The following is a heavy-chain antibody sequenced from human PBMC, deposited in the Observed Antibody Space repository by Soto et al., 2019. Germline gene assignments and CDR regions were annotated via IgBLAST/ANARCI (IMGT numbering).Heavy chain of an antibody. CDR2: ISGSGGST. V-gene: IGHV3-23*01. J-gene: IGHJ6*04. Sequence: GGSLRLSCAASGFTFSSYAMSWVRQAPGKGLEWVSAISGSGGSTYYADSVKGRFTISRDNSKNTLYLQMSSLRAEDTAVYYCAKGGYYDSSGYYYYYYGMDVWGKGTTVTVSS. D-gene: IGHD3-22*01. CDR3: AKGGYYDSSGYYYYYYGMDV. CDR1: GFTFSSYA.